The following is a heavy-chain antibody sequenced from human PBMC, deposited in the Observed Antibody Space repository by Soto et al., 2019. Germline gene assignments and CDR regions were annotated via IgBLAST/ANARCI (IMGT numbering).Heavy chain of an antibody. Sequence: PGGSLRLSCASSGFTFSDFYMNWIRQAPGQGLEWLSFINPRGETRYIADSIRGRFTFSRDNARRSLFLQMDRLRADDTAVYYCARSGTPLIEILDYWGHGTLVTGSS. J-gene: IGHJ4*01. D-gene: IGHD1-7*01. CDR2: INPRGETR. CDR1: GFTFSDFY. V-gene: IGHV3-11*01. CDR3: ARSGTPLIEILDY.